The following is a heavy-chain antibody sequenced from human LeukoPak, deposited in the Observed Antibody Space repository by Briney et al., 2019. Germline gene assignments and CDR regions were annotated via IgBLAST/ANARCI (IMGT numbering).Heavy chain of an antibody. D-gene: IGHD5-12*01. CDR2: ISYDGSNK. CDR3: ARDRRWLQCFDY. V-gene: IGHV3-30-3*01. J-gene: IGHJ4*02. CDR1: GFTFSSYA. Sequence: GRSLRLSCAASGFTFSSYAMHWVRQAPGKGLEGVAVISYDGSNKYYADSVKGRFTISRDNAKNTLYLQMNSLRAEDTAVYYCARDRRWLQCFDYWGQGTLVTVSS.